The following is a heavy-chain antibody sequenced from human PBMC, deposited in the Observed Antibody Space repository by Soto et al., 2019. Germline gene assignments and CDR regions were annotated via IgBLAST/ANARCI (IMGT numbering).Heavy chain of an antibody. Sequence: ASVKVSCKASGYTYNAYGFSWVRQAPGQGLEWMGWISAYDGGTYYAQKVRGRVTMTTDTSTSTAYMELRSLTSDDTAVYYCARIMEQQMVRPFDYWGQGTLVTVSS. J-gene: IGHJ4*02. CDR2: ISAYDGGT. V-gene: IGHV1-18*01. CDR1: GYTYNAYG. D-gene: IGHD6-13*01. CDR3: ARIMEQQMVRPFDY.